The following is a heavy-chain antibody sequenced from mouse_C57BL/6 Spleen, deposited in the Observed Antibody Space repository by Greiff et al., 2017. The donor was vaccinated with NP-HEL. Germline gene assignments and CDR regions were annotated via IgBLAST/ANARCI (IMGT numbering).Heavy chain of an antibody. Sequence: EVQLQESGPGLVKPSQSLSLTCSVTGYSITSGYYWNWIRQFPGNKLEWMGYISYDGSNNYNPSLKNRISITRDTSKNQFFLKLNSVTTEDTATYYCARETRRWYFDVWGTGTTVTVSS. CDR3: ARETRRWYFDV. J-gene: IGHJ1*03. V-gene: IGHV3-6*01. CDR1: GYSITSGYY. D-gene: IGHD1-2*01. CDR2: ISYDGSN.